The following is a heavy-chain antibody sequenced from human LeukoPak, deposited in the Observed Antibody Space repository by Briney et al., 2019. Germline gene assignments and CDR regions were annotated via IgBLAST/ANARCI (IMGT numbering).Heavy chain of an antibody. D-gene: IGHD2-2*01. V-gene: IGHV3-21*01. CDR1: GFTFSRYS. Sequence: GGSLRLSCAASGFTFSRYSMNWVRQAPGKGLEWVSSISDTGYYIYYADSVKGRFTISRDNAKNSLFLQMNNLRAEDTAVYYCANHLACGSTTCPSFDYWGQGTLVTVSS. CDR3: ANHLACGSTTCPSFDY. CDR2: ISDTGYYI. J-gene: IGHJ4*02.